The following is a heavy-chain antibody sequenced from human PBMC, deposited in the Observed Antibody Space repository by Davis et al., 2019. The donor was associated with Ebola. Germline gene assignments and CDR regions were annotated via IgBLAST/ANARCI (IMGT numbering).Heavy chain of an antibody. J-gene: IGHJ4*02. V-gene: IGHV1-69*06. Sequence: SVKVSCKASGGTFSSYAISWVRQASRQGLEWMGGIIPIFGTANYAQKFQGRVTITADKSTSTAYMRLSSLRSEDTAVYYCAVGYCSSTTCYASLDNWGQGTLVTVSS. CDR3: AVGYCSSTTCYASLDN. D-gene: IGHD2-2*01. CDR1: GGTFSSYA. CDR2: IIPIFGTA.